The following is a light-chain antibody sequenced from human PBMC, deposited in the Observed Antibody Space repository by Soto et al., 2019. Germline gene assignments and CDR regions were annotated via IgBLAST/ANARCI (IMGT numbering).Light chain of an antibody. CDR1: QSISSY. Sequence: DIQMTQSPSPLSASVGDRVTITCRSSQSISSYVNWYQQNPGIAPRLLIFAASNLQTGVPSRFSGSGSGTDFTLTISSLQPEDFGTYFCQHTYSTPFTFGPGTKVDIK. CDR2: AAS. V-gene: IGKV1-39*01. J-gene: IGKJ3*01. CDR3: QHTYSTPFT.